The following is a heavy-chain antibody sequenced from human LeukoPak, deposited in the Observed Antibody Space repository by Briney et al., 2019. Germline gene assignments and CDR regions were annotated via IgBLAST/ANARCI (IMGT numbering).Heavy chain of an antibody. CDR2: INPTDGTT. CDR3: ARVETNIGVDHGMDV. CDR1: GYTFTMYC. J-gene: IGHJ6*02. Sequence: ASVKVSCKASGYTFTMYCIHWVRQAPGQGLQWMGIINPTDGTTTYAQNFQGRITMTRDSSTSTVYMELSSLGYEDTAVYYCARVETNIGVDHGMDVWGQGTTIIVSS. D-gene: IGHD3-3*01. V-gene: IGHV1-46*01.